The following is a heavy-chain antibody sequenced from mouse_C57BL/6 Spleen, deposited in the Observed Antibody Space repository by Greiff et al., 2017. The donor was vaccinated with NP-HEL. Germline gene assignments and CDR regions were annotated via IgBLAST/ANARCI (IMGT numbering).Heavy chain of an antibody. D-gene: IGHD2-1*01. V-gene: IGHV1-22*01. CDR1: GYTFTDYN. CDR2: INPNNGGT. J-gene: IGHJ4*01. Sequence: EVQLQESGPELVKPGASVKMSCKASGYTFTDYNMHWVKQSHGKSLEWIGYINPNNGGTSYNQKFKGKATLTVNKSSSTAYMELRSLTSEDSAVYYCARAGDGNYDAMDYWGQGTSVTVSS. CDR3: ARAGDGNYDAMDY.